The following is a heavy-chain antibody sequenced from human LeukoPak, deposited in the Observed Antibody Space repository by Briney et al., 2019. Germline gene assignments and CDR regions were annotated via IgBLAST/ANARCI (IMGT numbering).Heavy chain of an antibody. CDR2: ISWNSGSI. V-gene: IGHV3-9*01. Sequence: TGGSLRLSCAASGFTFVDYAMHWVRQAPGKGLEWVSGISWNSGSIGYADSVKGRFTISRDNAKNSLYLQMNSLRAEDTALYYCAKGRMTTLDYWGQGTLVTVSS. CDR1: GFTFVDYA. CDR3: AKGRMTTLDY. J-gene: IGHJ4*02. D-gene: IGHD3-16*01.